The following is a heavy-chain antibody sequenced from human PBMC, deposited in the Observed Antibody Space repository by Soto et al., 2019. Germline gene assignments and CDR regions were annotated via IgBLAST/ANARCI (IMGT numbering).Heavy chain of an antibody. Sequence: EVQLLESGGGLVQPGGSLRLSCAASGFTFSTCAMSWVRQAPGKGLEWVSGVSAGGSSTYFADSVKGRFTISRDNSKNTLYLQVNSLRADDTAVYYCAKGSGYDYTYYYHCYMDVWGKGTTVTVSS. CDR1: GFTFSTCA. V-gene: IGHV3-23*01. CDR2: VSAGGSST. D-gene: IGHD5-12*01. CDR3: AKGSGYDYTYYYHCYMDV. J-gene: IGHJ6*03.